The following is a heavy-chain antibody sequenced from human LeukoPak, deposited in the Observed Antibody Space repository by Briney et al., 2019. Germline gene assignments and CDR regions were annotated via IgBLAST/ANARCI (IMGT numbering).Heavy chain of an antibody. V-gene: IGHV3-33*08. J-gene: IGHJ4*02. CDR1: GFTFSSYG. CDR3: ARDEISRALDY. Sequence: PGRSLRLSCAASGFTFSSYGMHWVRQAPGKGLEWVAVIWYDGSNKYYADSVKGRFTISRDNSKNTLYLQMNSLRAEDTAVYYCARDEISRALDYWGQGTLVTVSS. D-gene: IGHD5-24*01. CDR2: IWYDGSNK.